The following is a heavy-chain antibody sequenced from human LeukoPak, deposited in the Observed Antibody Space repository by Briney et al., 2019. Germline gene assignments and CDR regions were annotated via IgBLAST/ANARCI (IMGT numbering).Heavy chain of an antibody. Sequence: SETLSLTCTVSGGSISSSSFYWGWIRQPPGKGLEWIGSIYHSGSTYYNPSLKSRVTISVDTSKNQFSLKLSSVTAADTAVYYCAREWWVGYCSGGSCYSGSDYWGQGTLVTVSS. D-gene: IGHD2-15*01. CDR1: GGSISSSSFY. CDR3: AREWWVGYCSGGSCYSGSDY. V-gene: IGHV4-39*07. CDR2: IYHSGST. J-gene: IGHJ4*02.